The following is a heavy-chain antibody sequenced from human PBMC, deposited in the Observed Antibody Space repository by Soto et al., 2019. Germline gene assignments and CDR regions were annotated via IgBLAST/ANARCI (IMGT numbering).Heavy chain of an antibody. CDR3: ARDTTGILDY. V-gene: IGHV3-7*01. Sequence: GGSLRLSCAASGFNFDNYYMAWVRQAPGKGLEWVANIKKDGSGSNYVDSLKGRFTISRDSAKNSLYLQMNNLRAEDSGVYFCARDTTGILDYWGQGTLVTVSS. CDR2: IKKDGSGS. J-gene: IGHJ4*02. D-gene: IGHD1-1*01. CDR1: GFNFDNYY.